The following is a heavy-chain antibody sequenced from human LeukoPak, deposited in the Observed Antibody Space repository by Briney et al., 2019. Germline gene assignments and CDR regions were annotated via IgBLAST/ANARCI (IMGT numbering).Heavy chain of an antibody. D-gene: IGHD3-3*01. CDR3: ARDFWSGYYADYYYYMDV. Sequence: KPSVTLSLTYTVSGGSISNYYWSWIRQPQGKGLEWIGYIYNSGSTYYNPSLKSRVTISVDTSKNQFSLMLSSVTAADTAVYYCARDFWSGYYADYYYYMDVWGKGTTVTVSS. V-gene: IGHV4-59*01. CDR2: IYNSGST. J-gene: IGHJ6*03. CDR1: GGSISNYY.